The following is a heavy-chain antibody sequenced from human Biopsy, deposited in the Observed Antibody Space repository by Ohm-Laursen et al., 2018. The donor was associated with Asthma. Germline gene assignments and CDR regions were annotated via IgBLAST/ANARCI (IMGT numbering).Heavy chain of an antibody. V-gene: IGHV4-59*01. D-gene: IGHD2-21*02. J-gene: IGHJ4*02. CDR2: IYYSGST. CDR1: GVSISSDY. Sequence: GTLSLTCPVPGVSISSDYWSWIRQPPGKGLEWIGHIYYSGSTNYQPSLKSRVTISVDTSKNQFSLKLRSVTAADAAVYYCARGISRVTGLFDHFDSWGQGTLVTVSS. CDR3: ARGISRVTGLFDHFDS.